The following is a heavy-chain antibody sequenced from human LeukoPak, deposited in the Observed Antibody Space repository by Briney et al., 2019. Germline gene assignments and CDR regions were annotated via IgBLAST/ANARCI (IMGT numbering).Heavy chain of an antibody. CDR2: IYYSGST. CDR1: GGSISSGGYY. J-gene: IGHJ4*02. V-gene: IGHV4-31*03. CDR3: ARGRITMVRGPTTGVYYFDY. Sequence: ASQTLSLTCTVSGGSISSGGYYWSWIRQHPGKGLEWIGYIYYSGSTNYNPSLKSRVTISVDTSKNQFSLKLSSVTAADTAVYYCARGRITMVRGPTTGVYYFDYWGQGTLVTVSS. D-gene: IGHD3-10*01.